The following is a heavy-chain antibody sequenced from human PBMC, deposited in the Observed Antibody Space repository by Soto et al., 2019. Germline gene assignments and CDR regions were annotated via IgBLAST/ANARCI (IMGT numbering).Heavy chain of an antibody. Sequence: EVQLVESGGGLVQPGGSLRLTCAVSGFTFSTYEMNWVRQAPGKGLEWVSYIDSRGRTISYADSVKGRFTISRDDAKNSLYLQMNSVRAEDTAVYYCARQAARNYFDFWGQGTLVTVSS. J-gene: IGHJ4*02. CDR1: GFTFSTYE. CDR3: ARQAARNYFDF. CDR2: IDSRGRTI. V-gene: IGHV3-48*03. D-gene: IGHD6-6*01.